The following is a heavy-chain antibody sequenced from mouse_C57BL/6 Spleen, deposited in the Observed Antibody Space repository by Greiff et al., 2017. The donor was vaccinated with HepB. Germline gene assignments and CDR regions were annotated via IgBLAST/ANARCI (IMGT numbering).Heavy chain of an antibody. CDR1: GYTFTSYW. CDR3: ARWDGNHYFDY. V-gene: IGHV1-50*01. D-gene: IGHD1-1*01. J-gene: IGHJ2*01. CDR2: IDPSDSYT. Sequence: QVQLQQPGAELVKPGASVKLSCKASGYTFTSYWMQWVKQRPGQGLEWIGEIDPSDSYTNYNQKFKGKATLTVDTSSSTAYMQLSSLTSEDSAVYYFARWDGNHYFDYWGQGTTLTVSS.